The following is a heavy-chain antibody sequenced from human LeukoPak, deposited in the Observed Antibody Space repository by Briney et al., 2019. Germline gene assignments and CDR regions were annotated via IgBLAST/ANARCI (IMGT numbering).Heavy chain of an antibody. D-gene: IGHD2-2*01. CDR2: INPNSGGT. V-gene: IGHV1-2*02. Sequence: GASVKVSCKASGYTFTSYGISWVRQAPGQGLEWMGWINPNSGGTNYAQKFQGRVTMTRDTSISTAYMELSRLRSDDTAVYYCARGGYCSSTSCYDAFDIWGQGTMVTVSS. CDR3: ARGGYCSSTSCYDAFDI. J-gene: IGHJ3*02. CDR1: GYTFTSYG.